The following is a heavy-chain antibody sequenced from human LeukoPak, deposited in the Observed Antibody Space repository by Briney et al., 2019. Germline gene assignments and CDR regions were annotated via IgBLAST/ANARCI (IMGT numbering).Heavy chain of an antibody. CDR1: GFTFSSYA. Sequence: PGGSLRLSCAASGFTFSSYAMHWVRQAPGKGLEWVAVISYDGSNKYYADSVKGRFTISRDNSKNTLYLQMNSLRAEDTAVYYCATALRWPDYFDYWGQGTLVTVSS. D-gene: IGHD4-23*01. V-gene: IGHV3-30*04. CDR3: ATALRWPDYFDY. CDR2: ISYDGSNK. J-gene: IGHJ4*02.